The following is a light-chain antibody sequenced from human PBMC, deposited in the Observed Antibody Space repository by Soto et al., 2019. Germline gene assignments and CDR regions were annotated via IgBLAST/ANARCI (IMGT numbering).Light chain of an antibody. V-gene: IGKV1-5*01. J-gene: IGKJ1*01. CDR1: QSISNR. Sequence: DIQMTQSPSTLSASVGDRVTITFRASQSISNRLAWYQKKSGKAPKVLIYDASNLESGVPSRFSVSRSGTKFIVTISGLHHDAITTYYCQHYGSMWAFGQGTKVEFK. CDR3: QHYGSMWA. CDR2: DAS.